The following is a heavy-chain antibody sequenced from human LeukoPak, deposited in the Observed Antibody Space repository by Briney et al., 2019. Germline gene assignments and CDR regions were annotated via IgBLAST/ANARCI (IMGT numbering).Heavy chain of an antibody. D-gene: IGHD1-26*01. J-gene: IGHJ1*01. CDR2: INAGYGNT. CDR1: GYTFTSYA. V-gene: IGHV1-3*01. Sequence: ASVKVSCKASGYTFTSYAMHWVRQAPGQRLEWMGWINAGYGNTKYSQKFQGRVTITRDTSASTAYMELSSLRSEDTAVYYCATTPPQRGWYTGAAANFQHWGQGTLVTVSS. CDR3: ATTPPQRGWYTGAAANFQH.